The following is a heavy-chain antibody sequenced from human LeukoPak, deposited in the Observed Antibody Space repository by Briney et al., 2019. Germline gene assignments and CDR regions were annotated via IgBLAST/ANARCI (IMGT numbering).Heavy chain of an antibody. CDR2: FDPEDGET. Sequence: ASVTVSFKVSGYTLTELSMHWVRQAPGKGLEWMGGFDPEDGETIYAQKFQGRVTMTEDTSTDTAYMELSSLRSEDTAVYYCATDSGSYYFGYYYYGMDVWGQGTTVTVSS. V-gene: IGHV1-24*01. CDR3: ATDSGSYYFGYYYYGMDV. CDR1: GYTLTELS. J-gene: IGHJ6*02. D-gene: IGHD1-26*01.